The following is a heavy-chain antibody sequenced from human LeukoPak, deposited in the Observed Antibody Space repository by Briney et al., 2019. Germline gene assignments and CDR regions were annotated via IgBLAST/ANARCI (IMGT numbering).Heavy chain of an antibody. D-gene: IGHD3-10*01. J-gene: IGHJ4*02. CDR2: ISHDGSNE. CDR1: GVIFSNYV. CDR3: ARGAYVSDSFPLHY. V-gene: IGHV3-30-3*01. Sequence: GGSLRLSCAASGVIFSNYVMHWVRQAPGKGLDWVSIISHDGSNEYYADSVKGRFSISRDNSGNTLYLQMNGLRAEDTAVYYCARGAYVSDSFPLHYWGLGTLVTVSS.